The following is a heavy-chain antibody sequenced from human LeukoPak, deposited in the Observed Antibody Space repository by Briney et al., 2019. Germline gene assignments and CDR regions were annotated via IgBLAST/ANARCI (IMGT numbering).Heavy chain of an antibody. J-gene: IGHJ4*02. D-gene: IGHD1-26*01. CDR3: AKGGLGAFDY. CDR1: GFTFSVHA. V-gene: IGHV3-30-3*01. Sequence: GGSLRLSCAASGFTFSVHALHWVRRAPGKGLEWVAVISSDGSNKYYADSVKGRFTISRDNSKNTLYLQMNSLRAEDTAVYYCAKGGLGAFDYWGQGTLVTVSS. CDR2: ISSDGSNK.